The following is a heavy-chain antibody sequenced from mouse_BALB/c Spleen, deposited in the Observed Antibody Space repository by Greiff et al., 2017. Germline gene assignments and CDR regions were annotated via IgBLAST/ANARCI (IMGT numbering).Heavy chain of an antibody. D-gene: IGHD1-1*01. CDR2: ISYDGSN. CDR1: GYSITSGYY. J-gene: IGHJ4*01. Sequence: EVQLVESGPGLVKPSQSLSLTCSVTGYSITSGYYWNWIRQFPGNKLEWMGYISYDGSNNYNPSLKNRISITRDTSKNQFFLKLNSVTTEDTATYYCATTVVGGMDYWGQGTSVTVSS. V-gene: IGHV3-6*02. CDR3: ATTVVGGMDY.